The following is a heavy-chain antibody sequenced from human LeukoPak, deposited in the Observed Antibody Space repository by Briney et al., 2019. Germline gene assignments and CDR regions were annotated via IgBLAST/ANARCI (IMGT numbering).Heavy chain of an antibody. CDR3: ASCLGYCGTTSLGNDVFDI. Sequence: PGGSLRLSCAASGFTFRNYAIHWVRQAPGKGLEWVAVISYGGSDKYYADSVRGRFTISRDNSKNTLYLQMNSLRAEDTAVYYCASCLGYCGTTSLGNDVFDIWGQGTMVTVSS. D-gene: IGHD2-2*01. V-gene: IGHV3-30-3*01. CDR1: GFTFRNYA. J-gene: IGHJ3*02. CDR2: ISYGGSDK.